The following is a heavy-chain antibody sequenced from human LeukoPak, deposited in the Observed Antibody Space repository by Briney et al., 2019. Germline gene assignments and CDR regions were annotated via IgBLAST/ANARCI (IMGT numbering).Heavy chain of an antibody. CDR1: GGSISISSYY. CDR3: ARGYGYSYGSVDY. D-gene: IGHD5-18*01. Sequence: PSETLSLTCTVSGGSISISSYYWGWIRQPPGKGLEWIGSIYYSGSTYYSPSLKSRVTISVDTSKNQFSLKLSSVTAADTAVYYCARGYGYSYGSVDYWGQGTLVTVSS. CDR2: IYYSGST. V-gene: IGHV4-39*01. J-gene: IGHJ4*02.